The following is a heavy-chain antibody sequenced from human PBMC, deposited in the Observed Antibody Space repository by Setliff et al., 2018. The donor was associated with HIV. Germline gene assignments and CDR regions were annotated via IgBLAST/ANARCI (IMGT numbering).Heavy chain of an antibody. V-gene: IGHV4-4*07. CDR2: IYSSGST. CDR3: ARRMAAGTFDY. D-gene: IGHD6-13*01. CDR1: GGSINSYY. Sequence: LSLTCTVSGGSINSYYWSWIRQPAGKGLEWIGRIYSSGSTNYNPSLKSRVTMSVDTSKNQISLKLSSVTAAGTAMYYCARRMAAGTFDYWGQGTLVTVSS. J-gene: IGHJ4*02.